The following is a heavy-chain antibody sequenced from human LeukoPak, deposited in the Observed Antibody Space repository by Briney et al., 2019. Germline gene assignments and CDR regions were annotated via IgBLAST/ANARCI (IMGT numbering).Heavy chain of an antibody. CDR2: ISSSSSYI. CDR3: ARGLGYCSGGSCPRNTYFDY. V-gene: IGHV3-21*01. D-gene: IGHD2-15*01. Sequence: PGGSLRLSCAASGLTFSIYSMNWVRQAPGKGLEWVSSISSSSSYIYYADSVKGRFTISRDNAKNSLYLQMNSLRAEDTAVYYCARGLGYCSGGSCPRNTYFDYWGQGTLVTVSS. CDR1: GLTFSIYS. J-gene: IGHJ4*02.